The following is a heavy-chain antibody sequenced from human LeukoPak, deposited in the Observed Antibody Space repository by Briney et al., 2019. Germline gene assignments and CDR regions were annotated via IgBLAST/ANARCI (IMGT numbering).Heavy chain of an antibody. CDR2: IYSGGTT. CDR3: ARDAATEGRSFDY. CDR1: GLTVYTNY. J-gene: IGHJ4*02. Sequence: QSGGSLRLSCVASGLTVYTNYMSWVRQAPGKGLEWVSSIYSGGTTYYADSVKGRFTISRDNSRNTVYLQMNSLRAEDTAVYFCARDAATEGRSFDYWGQGMLVTVSS. V-gene: IGHV3-66*01. D-gene: IGHD6-25*01.